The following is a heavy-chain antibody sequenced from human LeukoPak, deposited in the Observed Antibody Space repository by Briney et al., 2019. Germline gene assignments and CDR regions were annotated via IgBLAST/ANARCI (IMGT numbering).Heavy chain of an antibody. Sequence: GGSLTLSCTVSRFTLSSYGMSWVRQAPGKVLEWVSAIRGSGGSTYYADSVKGRFTISRDNSKNTLYLQMDSLRVEDTAVYYCANGSSFISGYSYNWFDPWGEGTLVTVSS. CDR2: IRGSGGST. CDR3: ANGSSFISGYSYNWFDP. D-gene: IGHD3-22*01. J-gene: IGHJ5*02. CDR1: RFTLSSYG. V-gene: IGHV3-23*01.